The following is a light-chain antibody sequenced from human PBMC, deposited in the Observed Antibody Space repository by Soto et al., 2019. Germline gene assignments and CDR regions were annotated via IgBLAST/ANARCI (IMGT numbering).Light chain of an antibody. CDR1: SSDVGGYDY. CDR2: EVN. Sequence: QSALTQPPSASGSPGQSVTISCTGTSSDVGGYDYVSWYQQHPGKAPELIIYEVNKRPSGVPDRFSGSKSGNTASLTVSGLQAEDEADYYCNSYSGSNNVVVFGTGTKVTVL. CDR3: NSYSGSNNVVV. V-gene: IGLV2-8*01. J-gene: IGLJ1*01.